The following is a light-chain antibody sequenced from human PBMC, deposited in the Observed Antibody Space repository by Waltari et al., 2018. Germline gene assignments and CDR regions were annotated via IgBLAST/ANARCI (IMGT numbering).Light chain of an antibody. CDR2: YDD. J-gene: IGLJ2*01. Sequence: QSVLTQPPSVSEAPRQRVTISCSGSNSNIGNNAVNWYPQLPGKAPKLLIYYDDLLPSGVSDRFSSSKSCTSASLAISGLHSEDEADYHCAAWDDNLNAVVFGGGTKLTVL. CDR3: AAWDDNLNAVV. CDR1: NSNIGNNA. V-gene: IGLV1-36*01.